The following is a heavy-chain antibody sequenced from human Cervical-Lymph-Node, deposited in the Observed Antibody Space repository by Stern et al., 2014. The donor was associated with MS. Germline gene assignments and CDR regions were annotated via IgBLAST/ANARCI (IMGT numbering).Heavy chain of an antibody. D-gene: IGHD3-3*01. J-gene: IGHJ6*02. CDR1: GFTFSSYS. Sequence: EVHLVESGGGLVQPGGSLRLSCAASGFTFSSYSMNWVRQAPGKGLEWISYISSSRSTIYYADSVKGRFTISRDNAKNSLYLQMNSLRDEDTAVYYCARANYDFWSGNSSFQRYYYGMDVWGQGTTVTVSS. CDR3: ARANYDFWSGNSSFQRYYYGMDV. CDR2: ISSSRSTI. V-gene: IGHV3-48*02.